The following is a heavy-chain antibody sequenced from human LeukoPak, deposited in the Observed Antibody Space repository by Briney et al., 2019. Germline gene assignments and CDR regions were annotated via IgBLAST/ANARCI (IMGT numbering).Heavy chain of an antibody. CDR2: IYTSGRT. D-gene: IGHD2-15*01. Sequence: PSQTLSLTCTVSGGSISSGSYYWSWIRQPAGEGLEWIVRIYTSGRTNYNPSLKSRITISVDTSKNQFSLKLSSVTAADTAVYYCARERVAATNGFDYWGQGTLVTVSS. V-gene: IGHV4-61*02. J-gene: IGHJ4*02. CDR3: ARERVAATNGFDY. CDR1: GGSISSGSYY.